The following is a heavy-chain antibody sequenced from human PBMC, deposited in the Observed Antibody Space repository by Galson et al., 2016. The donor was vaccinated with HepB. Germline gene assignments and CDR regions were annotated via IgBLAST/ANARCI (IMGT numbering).Heavy chain of an antibody. CDR2: IYSNSDTT. CDR1: GFTVSNYP. Sequence: SLRLSCAVSGFTVSNYPMHWVRQAPGKELEFVSNIYSNSDTTYYAASVKGRFTISRDISSNTLYLQMSSLTTEDTATYYCVKGGWTRSAGYFFYMDVWGQGTPVTVSS. CDR3: VKGGWTRSAGYFFYMDV. J-gene: IGHJ6*03. D-gene: IGHD6-19*01. V-gene: IGHV3-64D*06.